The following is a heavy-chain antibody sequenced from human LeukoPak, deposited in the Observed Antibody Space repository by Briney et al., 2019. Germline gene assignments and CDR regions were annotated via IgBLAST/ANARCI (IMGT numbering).Heavy chain of an antibody. V-gene: IGHV3-11*01. CDR3: ARELNGYGYYFFDY. Sequence: GGSLRLSCAASGFPFSDYYLSWIRQAPGKGLEWVSYITSGGSTMYYADSVRGRFTISRDNAKNSLFLQMNSLRAEDTAVYYCARELNGYGYYFFDYWGPGTLVTVSS. CDR2: ITSGGSTM. J-gene: IGHJ4*02. CDR1: GFPFSDYY. D-gene: IGHD3-16*01.